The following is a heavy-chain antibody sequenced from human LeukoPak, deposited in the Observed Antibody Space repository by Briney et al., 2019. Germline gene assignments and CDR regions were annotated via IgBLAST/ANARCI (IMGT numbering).Heavy chain of an antibody. CDR3: ARGSSSWSYYFDY. Sequence: SETLSLTCAVYGGSFSGYYWSWIRQPPGKGLEWIGEINHSGSTNYNPSLKSRVTISVDTSKNQFSLKLSSVTAADTAVYYCARGSSSWSYYFDYWGQGTLVTVSS. CDR2: INHSGST. V-gene: IGHV4-34*01. J-gene: IGHJ4*02. CDR1: GGSFSGYY. D-gene: IGHD6-13*01.